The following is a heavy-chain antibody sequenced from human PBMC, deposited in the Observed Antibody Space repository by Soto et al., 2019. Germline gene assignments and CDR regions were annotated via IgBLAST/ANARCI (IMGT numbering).Heavy chain of an antibody. CDR2: ISNSGGNT. Sequence: EVQLLESGGGLVQPGGSLRLSCTSSGLTFSSSAMTWVRQAPGKGLEWVSAISNSGGNTNYADSVKGRFTISRDNSKNTLYLQITSLRAEDTAVYYCACCSGANCHTRLDYWGQGTLVTVSS. J-gene: IGHJ4*02. CDR1: GLTFSSSA. V-gene: IGHV3-23*01. CDR3: ACCSGANCHTRLDY. D-gene: IGHD2-15*01.